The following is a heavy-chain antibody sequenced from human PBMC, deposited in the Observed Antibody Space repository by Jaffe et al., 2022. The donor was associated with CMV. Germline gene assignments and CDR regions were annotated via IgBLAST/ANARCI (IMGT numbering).Heavy chain of an antibody. CDR2: IYFTGTT. V-gene: IGHV4-39*01. J-gene: IGHJ4*02. Sequence: QVQLQESGPGLVKPSETLSLTCTVFGDPISSNRYYWGWVRQPPGKGLEYIASIYFTGTTYYNSSLKSRVTISMDTSKSQFSLKLSSVTAADTALYYCATYGSGGRYYFDYWGQGTLVTVSS. CDR3: ATYGSGGRYYFDY. CDR1: GDPISSNRYY. D-gene: IGHD3-10*01.